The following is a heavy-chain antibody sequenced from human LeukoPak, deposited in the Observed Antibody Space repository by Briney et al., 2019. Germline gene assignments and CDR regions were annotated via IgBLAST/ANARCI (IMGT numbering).Heavy chain of an antibody. V-gene: IGHV4-34*01. CDR2: INHSGST. D-gene: IGHD6-6*01. CDR3: ARGYPNGSSYYFDY. CDR1: GGSFSGYY. Sequence: SQTLSLTCAVYGGSFSGYYWSWIRQPPGKGLEWIGEINHSGSTNYNPSLKSRVTISVDTSKNQFSLKLSSVTAADTAVYYCARGYPNGSSYYFDYWGQGTLVTVSS. J-gene: IGHJ4*02.